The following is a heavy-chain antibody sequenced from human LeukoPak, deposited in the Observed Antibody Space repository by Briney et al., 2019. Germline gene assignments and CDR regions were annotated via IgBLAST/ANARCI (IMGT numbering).Heavy chain of an antibody. CDR2: ILYGGSNK. CDR1: GVTFSSYA. CDR3: AKVALAPDSSGLDY. V-gene: IGHV3-33*06. J-gene: IGHJ4*02. D-gene: IGHD3-22*01. Sequence: GRSLRLSCAASGVTFSSYAMRWVRQAPGKGLEWVAVILYGGSNKYYADSVKGRFTISRDNSKNTLYLQMNSLRAEDTAVYYCAKVALAPDSSGLDYWGQGTLVTVSS.